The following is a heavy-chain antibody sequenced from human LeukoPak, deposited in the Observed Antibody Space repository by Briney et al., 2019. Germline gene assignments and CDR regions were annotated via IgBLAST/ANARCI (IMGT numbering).Heavy chain of an antibody. CDR3: ARDLRFKWGLPHYFDY. CDR1: GFTFDDYG. D-gene: IGHD1-26*01. CDR2: INWNGGST. Sequence: PGGSLRLSCAASGFTFDDYGMGWVRQAPGKGLEWVSGINWNGGSTGYADSVKGRFTISRDNAKNSLYLQMNSLRAEDTALYYCARDLRFKWGLPHYFDYWGQGTLVTVSS. J-gene: IGHJ4*02. V-gene: IGHV3-20*04.